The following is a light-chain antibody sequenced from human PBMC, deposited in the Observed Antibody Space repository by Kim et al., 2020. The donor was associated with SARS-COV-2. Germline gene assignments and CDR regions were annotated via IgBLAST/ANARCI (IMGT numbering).Light chain of an antibody. CDR1: QRISSY. Sequence: SAFTGDRNTIPGRASQRISSYLAWYQQKPGKAPNLLIYAASTLQSGVPSRFSGSGSGTDYTLAISCLQSEDFATYYCQQYYDYPRTFGQGTKLEI. J-gene: IGKJ1*01. CDR2: AAS. V-gene: IGKV1-8*01. CDR3: QQYYDYPRT.